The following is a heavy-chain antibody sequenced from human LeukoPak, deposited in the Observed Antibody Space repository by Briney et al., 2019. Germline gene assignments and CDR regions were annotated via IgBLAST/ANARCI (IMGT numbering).Heavy chain of an antibody. D-gene: IGHD1-26*01. V-gene: IGHV1-2*02. Sequence: GASVKVSCKASGYTFTGYYMHWVRQAPGQGLEWMGWINPNSGGTNYAQKFQGRVTMTRDTSISTAYMELSRLRSDDTAVYYCARDSPMYSGSYGYWGQGTLVTVSS. CDR1: GYTFTGYY. J-gene: IGHJ4*02. CDR3: ARDSPMYSGSYGY. CDR2: INPNSGGT.